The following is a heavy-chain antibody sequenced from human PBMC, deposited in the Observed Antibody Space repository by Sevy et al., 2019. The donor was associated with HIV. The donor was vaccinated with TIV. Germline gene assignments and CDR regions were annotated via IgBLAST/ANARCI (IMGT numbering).Heavy chain of an antibody. CDR1: GFSFSTYS. D-gene: IGHD5-12*01. CDR2: TRYDSSNT. V-gene: IGHV3-30*02. CDR3: ARGPEYSGYDFLNDY. Sequence: GGSLRLSCSASGFSFSTYSMHWVRQAPGKGLEWVAFTRYDSSNTFYADSVKGRFSISRDNSKNTLYLQMSSLRPEDTAIYFCARGPEYSGYDFLNDYWGQGTLVTVSS. J-gene: IGHJ4*02.